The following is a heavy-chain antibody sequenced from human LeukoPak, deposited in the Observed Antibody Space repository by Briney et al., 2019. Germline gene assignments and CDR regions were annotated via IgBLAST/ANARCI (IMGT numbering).Heavy chain of an antibody. CDR1: GYTFTSYG. CDR2: ISGYNGNT. D-gene: IGHD1/OR15-1a*01. Sequence: ASVKVSCKASGYTFTSYGISWVRQAPGQGLEWMGWISGYNGNTDYAQNLQGRVTMTTDTSTSTAFMELRSLRSDDTAVYYCARDREQSYVDVWGQGTTVTVSS. J-gene: IGHJ6*02. CDR3: ARDREQSYVDV. V-gene: IGHV1-18*01.